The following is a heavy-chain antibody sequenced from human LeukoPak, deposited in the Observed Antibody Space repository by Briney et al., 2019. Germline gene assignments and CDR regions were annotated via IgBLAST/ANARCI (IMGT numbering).Heavy chain of an antibody. V-gene: IGHV3-30*02. CDR2: IRYDGSNK. J-gene: IGHJ6*03. D-gene: IGHD5/OR15-5a*01. CDR3: AKETVQVSRISRVPHYTDV. Sequence: GGSLRLSCAASGFIFSSYGMHWVRQAPGKGLEWVAFIRYDGSNKYYADSVKGRFTISRDNSKNTLYLQMNSLRAEDTAVYYCAKETVQVSRISRVPHYTDVWGKGTTVTISS. CDR1: GFIFSSYG.